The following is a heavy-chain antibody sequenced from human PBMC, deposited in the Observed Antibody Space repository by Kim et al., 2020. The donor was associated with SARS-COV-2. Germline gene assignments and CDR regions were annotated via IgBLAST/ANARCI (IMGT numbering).Heavy chain of an antibody. CDR1: GFTFSSYE. Sequence: GGSLRLFCAASGFTFSSYEMNWVRQAPGKGLEWVSYISSSGSTIYYADSVKGRFTISRDNAKNSLYLQMNSLRAEDTAVYYCARDGWLPGYSSSWPHDYYYGMDVWGQGTTVTVSS. CDR3: ARDGWLPGYSSSWPHDYYYGMDV. CDR2: ISSSGSTI. D-gene: IGHD6-13*01. V-gene: IGHV3-48*03. J-gene: IGHJ6*02.